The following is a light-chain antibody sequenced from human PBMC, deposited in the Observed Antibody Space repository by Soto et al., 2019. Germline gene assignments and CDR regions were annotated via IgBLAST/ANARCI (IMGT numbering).Light chain of an antibody. Sequence: EIVLTQSPVARSLSPGERATLSCRASQSVSSTLLTWYQQKPGQAPRLLIYGVSSRATGIPDRFSGSGSGTDFTLTISRLEPEDFAVYFCQHYGDSSWTVGNGTSVDIK. CDR3: QHYGDSSWT. J-gene: IGKJ1*01. CDR2: GVS. CDR1: QSVSSTL. V-gene: IGKV3-20*01.